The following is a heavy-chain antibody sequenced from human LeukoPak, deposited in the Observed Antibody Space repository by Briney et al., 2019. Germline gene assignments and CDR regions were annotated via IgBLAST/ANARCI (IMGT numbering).Heavy chain of an antibody. CDR2: IRYDGSNK. CDR1: GLTFSSFG. D-gene: IGHD3-9*01. V-gene: IGHV3-30*02. J-gene: IGHJ4*02. CDR3: VKDGDWSFDY. Sequence: GGSLRLSCAASGLTFSSFGMHWVRQAPGKGLEWVAFIRYDGSNKYYPDSVKGRFTISRDNSKNTLYLQMNSLRAEDTAVYYCVKDGDWSFDYWGKGTLVTVSS.